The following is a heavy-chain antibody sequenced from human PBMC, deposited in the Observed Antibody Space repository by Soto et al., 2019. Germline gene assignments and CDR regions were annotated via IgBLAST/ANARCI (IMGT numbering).Heavy chain of an antibody. CDR3: ERESRSSSPQGELDY. Sequence: QVQLVQSGAEVKKPGSSVKVSCKASGGTFSSYAISWVRQAPGQGLEWMGGIIPIFGTANYAQTFQGRVTITADESTSTAYLELSSLRSEATAVYYCERESRSSSPQGELDYWGQGTLVTVSS. D-gene: IGHD6-6*01. CDR1: GGTFSSYA. J-gene: IGHJ4*02. CDR2: IIPIFGTA. V-gene: IGHV1-69*01.